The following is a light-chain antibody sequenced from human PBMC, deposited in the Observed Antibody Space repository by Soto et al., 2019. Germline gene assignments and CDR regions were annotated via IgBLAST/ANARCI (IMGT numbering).Light chain of an antibody. CDR2: AAS. V-gene: IGKV1-9*01. Sequence: DIQLTQSPSFPSASVGDRITITCRASQGISSYLAWYQQKPGKAPKLLIYAASTLQSGVPSRFSGSGSGTEFPLTIRSLQPDDFASYYCLQYDSRYTFCQGTKVDIK. J-gene: IGKJ2*01. CDR1: QGISSY. CDR3: LQYDSRYT.